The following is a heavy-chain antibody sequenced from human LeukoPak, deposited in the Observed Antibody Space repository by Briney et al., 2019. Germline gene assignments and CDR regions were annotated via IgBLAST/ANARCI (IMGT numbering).Heavy chain of an antibody. CDR2: ISGSAGST. CDR1: GFTFSSYW. CDR3: AKTRVALSSGWYETGFDY. J-gene: IGHJ4*02. V-gene: IGHV3-23*01. Sequence: GGSLRLSCAASGFTFSSYWMSWVRQAPGKGLEWVSAISGSAGSTSYADSVKGRFTISRDNSKNTLYLQVNNLRAEDTAVYYCAKTRVALSSGWYETGFDYWGQGTLVTVSS. D-gene: IGHD6-19*01.